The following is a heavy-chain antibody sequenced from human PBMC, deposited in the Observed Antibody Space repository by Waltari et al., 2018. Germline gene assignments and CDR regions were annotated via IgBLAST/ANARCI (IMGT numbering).Heavy chain of an antibody. CDR1: GVTFAGFA. V-gene: IGHV3-9*01. J-gene: IGHJ4*02. D-gene: IGHD3-10*01. CDR2: ISWNGGTI. CDR3: AKDMRLRGILITSVDF. Sequence: EVQLVESGWGLVPPGGSLSRYCADSGVTFAGFAMQWVRLVAGRGLEWVSAISWNGGTIAYADSVKGRFTISRDNTKSSLHLQMHSLRTEDTAVYYCAKDMRLRGILITSVDFWGQGIPVTVSS.